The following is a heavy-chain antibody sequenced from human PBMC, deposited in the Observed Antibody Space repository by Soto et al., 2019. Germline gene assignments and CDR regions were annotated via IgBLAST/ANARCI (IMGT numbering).Heavy chain of an antibody. CDR2: ISSSSSYT. Sequence: VGSLRLSCAASGFTFSDYYMSWIRQAPGKGLEWVSYISSSSSYTNYADSVKGRFTISRDNAKNSPYLQMNSLRAEDTAVYYCARAGGSYHEVDYWGHGTLVTVSS. CDR1: GFTFSDYY. CDR3: ARAGGSYHEVDY. D-gene: IGHD1-26*01. V-gene: IGHV3-11*06. J-gene: IGHJ4*01.